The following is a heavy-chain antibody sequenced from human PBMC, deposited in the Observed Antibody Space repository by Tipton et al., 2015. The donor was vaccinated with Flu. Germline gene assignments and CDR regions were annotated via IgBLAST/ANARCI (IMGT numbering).Heavy chain of an antibody. CDR2: IHYSGSP. J-gene: IGHJ5*02. Sequence: LRLSCVASGFTFSSYATYWVRQAPGKGLEWIGNIHYSGSPHYNPSLKSRVTISVDTSKNQFSLRLNSVTAADTAVYYCARRDYSNYVSDPKNWFDPWGQGTLVTVSS. CDR3: ARRDYSNYVSDPKNWFDP. V-gene: IGHV4-59*08. D-gene: IGHD4-11*01. CDR1: GFTFSSYA.